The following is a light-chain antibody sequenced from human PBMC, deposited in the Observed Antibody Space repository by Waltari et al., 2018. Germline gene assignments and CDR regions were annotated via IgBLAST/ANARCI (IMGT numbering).Light chain of an antibody. Sequence: QSALTQPRSVSGSPGQSVTISCIGTSRDVGGYNYFFCYQQYPGKAPKLVIYDVNKRPSGVPDRFSGSKSGNTASLTISGLQAEDEADYYCCSYAGSSTFYVFGSGTEVTV. CDR3: CSYAGSSTFYV. V-gene: IGLV2-11*01. J-gene: IGLJ1*01. CDR1: SRDVGGYNY. CDR2: DVN.